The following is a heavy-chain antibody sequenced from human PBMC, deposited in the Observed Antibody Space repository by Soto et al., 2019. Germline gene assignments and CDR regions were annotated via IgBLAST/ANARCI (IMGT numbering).Heavy chain of an antibody. J-gene: IGHJ4*02. CDR3: ARSFGWYAIDQ. Sequence: QMQLQESGPGRVKPSETLSLTCAVSSASISSEQRWSWVRQPPGKGLEWIGEIHHSGNTNSNPSLKSRVTMSVDKSKNQFSRNLNSLTAADTAVYYCARSFGWYAIDQWSQGTLVTVSS. CDR1: SASISSEQR. V-gene: IGHV4-4*02. D-gene: IGHD6-19*01. CDR2: IHHSGNT.